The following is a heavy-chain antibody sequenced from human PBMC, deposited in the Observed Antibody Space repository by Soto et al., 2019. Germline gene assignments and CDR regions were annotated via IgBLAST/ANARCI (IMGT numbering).Heavy chain of an antibody. D-gene: IGHD4-17*01. J-gene: IGHJ6*02. Sequence: PGGSLRLSCSASGFNFNTYWMYWVRQAPGKGLEWVANIDTDGSRKNYVGSVKGRFIISRDNAKNSLLLQMNSLRADDTAVYYCGRVPLDGNYANGVDVWGQGTTVTVSS. CDR1: GFNFNTYW. V-gene: IGHV3-7*03. CDR2: IDTDGSRK. CDR3: GRVPLDGNYANGVDV.